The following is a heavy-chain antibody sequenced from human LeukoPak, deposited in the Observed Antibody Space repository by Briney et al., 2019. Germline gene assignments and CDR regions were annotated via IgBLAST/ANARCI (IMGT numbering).Heavy chain of an antibody. J-gene: IGHJ4*02. CDR1: GGSISSSNW. V-gene: IGHV4-4*02. Sequence: SETLSLTCAVSGGSISSSNWWSWVRQPPGKGLEWIGEIYHSGSTNYNPSLKSRVTISVDKSKNQFSLKLSSVTAADTAVYYCARAWVNYGSGSLYFDYWGQGTLAPVSS. D-gene: IGHD3-10*01. CDR3: ARAWVNYGSGSLYFDY. CDR2: IYHSGST.